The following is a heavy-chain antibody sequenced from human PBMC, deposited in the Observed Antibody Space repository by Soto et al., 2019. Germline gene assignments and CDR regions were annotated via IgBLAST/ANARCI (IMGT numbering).Heavy chain of an antibody. V-gene: IGHV1-2*02. J-gene: IGHJ6*02. D-gene: IGHD1-7*01. CDR2: INPNSGGT. CDR1: GYTFTGYY. Sequence: QVQLVQSGAEVKKPGASVKVSCKASGYTFTGYYMHWVRQAPGQGLEWMGWINPNSGGTNYATKCEGRVTMPRDKSISAGSMELSRLRSDDTAVYYCASPGAPTGTTVYYYGMDVWGQGTTVTVSS. CDR3: ASPGAPTGTTVYYYGMDV.